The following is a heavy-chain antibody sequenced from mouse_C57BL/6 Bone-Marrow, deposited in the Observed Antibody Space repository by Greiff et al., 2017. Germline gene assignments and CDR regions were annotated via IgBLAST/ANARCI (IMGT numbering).Heavy chain of an antibody. CDR2: IYPRSGNT. Sequence: QVQLKESGAELARPGASVKLSCKASGYTFTSYGISWVKQRTGQGLEWIGEIYPRSGNTYYNEKFKGKATLTADKSSSTAYMELRSLTSEDSAVYFCATYDYDLYYFDYWGQGTTLTVSS. V-gene: IGHV1-81*01. J-gene: IGHJ2*01. CDR1: GYTFTSYG. CDR3: ATYDYDLYYFDY. D-gene: IGHD2-4*01.